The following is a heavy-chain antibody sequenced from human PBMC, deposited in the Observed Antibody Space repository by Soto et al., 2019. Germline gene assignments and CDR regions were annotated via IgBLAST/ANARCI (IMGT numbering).Heavy chain of an antibody. V-gene: IGHV1-18*04. Sequence: QLQLVQSAAEVKKPGASVRVSCKAYGYPFIKYGISWIRQAPEQGLEWMGWIKVGSGYTNYAQKFQGRVTMTADTSSDTAFMELRSLRLDDTAVYFCATSYDTGFDPWGQGTLVSVSS. D-gene: IGHD3-9*01. CDR1: GYPFIKYG. CDR2: IKVGSGYT. J-gene: IGHJ5*02. CDR3: ATSYDTGFDP.